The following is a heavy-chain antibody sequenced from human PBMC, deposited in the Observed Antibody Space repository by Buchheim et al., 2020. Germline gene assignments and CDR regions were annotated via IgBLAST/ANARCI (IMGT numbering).Heavy chain of an antibody. Sequence: EVQLVESGGGLVQPGGSLRLSCAASGFTFTNYWMTWVRQAPGKGLEWVANIKQDGSEKYYVDSVKGRFTISRDNAKHSLYLQMNNLRADDTAVYYCASHSNHDYWGQGTL. CDR1: GFTFTNYW. CDR2: IKQDGSEK. V-gene: IGHV3-7*01. J-gene: IGHJ4*02. D-gene: IGHD4-11*01. CDR3: ASHSNHDY.